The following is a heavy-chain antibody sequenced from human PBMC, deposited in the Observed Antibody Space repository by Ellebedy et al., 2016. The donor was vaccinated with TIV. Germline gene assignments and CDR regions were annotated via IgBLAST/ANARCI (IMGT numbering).Heavy chain of an antibody. CDR3: ARGSVADFSYPGA. V-gene: IGHV3-23*01. D-gene: IGHD6-19*01. CDR1: GFTLPGNA. CDR2: ISGTGDST. J-gene: IGHJ4*02. Sequence: GGSLRLSXVASGFTLPGNAMSWVRQAPGKRLEWVSAISGTGDSTFYPDSMKGRFTISRDNAKNTLYLQMNSLRAEDTAVYYCARGSVADFSYPGAWGQGTLVTVSS.